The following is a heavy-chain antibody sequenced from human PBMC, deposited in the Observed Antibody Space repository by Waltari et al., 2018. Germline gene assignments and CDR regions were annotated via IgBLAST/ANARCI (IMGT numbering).Heavy chain of an antibody. CDR2: INTDGTRI. J-gene: IGHJ6*02. Sequence: EVELVESGGGLVQPGGSLRLACAGPGLIPTSSWVHWVRQAPGKGLGWVSRINTDGTRISYADFVKGRFTISRDNAKKTLYLQMNGLRDEDTAVYYCARGRHYDYYYYGIGVWGQGTTVIVSS. CDR1: GLIPTSSW. V-gene: IGHV3-74*01. D-gene: IGHD4-17*01. CDR3: ARGRHYDYYYYGIGV.